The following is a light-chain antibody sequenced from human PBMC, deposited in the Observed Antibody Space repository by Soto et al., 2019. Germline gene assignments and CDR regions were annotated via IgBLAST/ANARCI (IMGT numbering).Light chain of an antibody. J-gene: IGLJ1*01. CDR1: TSDIGGYNY. CDR2: DVS. Sequence: QSVLTQPASVSGSPGQSITISCTGSTSDIGGYNYVSWFQHHPGKAPKLMIYDVSNRPSGVSNRFSGSKSGGTASLTISGLQAEDEADYYCSSYTSNTTPYVFGTGTKVTV. V-gene: IGLV2-14*03. CDR3: SSYTSNTTPYV.